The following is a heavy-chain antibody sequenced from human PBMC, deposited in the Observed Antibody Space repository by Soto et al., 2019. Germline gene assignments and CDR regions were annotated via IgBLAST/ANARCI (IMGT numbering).Heavy chain of an antibody. J-gene: IGHJ4*02. V-gene: IGHV4-39*01. Sequence: SETLSLTCTVSNGSISSGNYYWGWIRQPPGKGLEWITSLHYSGSTYYSPSLKSRVTISVDTSKNQFSLKLSSVTAADTAVYYCARRSGIAALAYFDYWGQGTLVTVS. CDR3: ARRSGIAALAYFDY. CDR1: NGSISSGNYY. D-gene: IGHD6-13*01. CDR2: LHYSGST.